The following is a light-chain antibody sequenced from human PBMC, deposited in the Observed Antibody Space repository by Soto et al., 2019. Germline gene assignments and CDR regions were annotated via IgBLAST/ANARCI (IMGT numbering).Light chain of an antibody. CDR2: DVG. V-gene: IGLV2-14*03. Sequence: QSALTQPASVSGSPGQSITISCTGTSSDVGGYNSVSWYQHHPGKAPKLILYDVGDRPSGVSYRFSGSKSGNTASLTISGPQALGGVVFYCISFPRRRTSSFGTGTKLTVL. CDR3: ISFPRRRTSS. J-gene: IGLJ1*01. CDR1: SSDVGGYNS.